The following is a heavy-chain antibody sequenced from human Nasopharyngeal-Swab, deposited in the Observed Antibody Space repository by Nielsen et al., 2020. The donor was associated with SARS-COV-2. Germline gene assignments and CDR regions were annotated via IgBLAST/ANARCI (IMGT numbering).Heavy chain of an antibody. V-gene: IGHV3-33*01. D-gene: IGHD5-12*01. Sequence: GEPLKISCAASGFTFSSYGMHWVRQAPGKGLEWVAVIWYDGSNKYYADSVKGRFTISRDNSKNTLYLQMNSLRAEDTAVYYCARDPDVDIVATDAFDIWGQGTMVTVSS. CDR1: GFTFSSYG. CDR2: IWYDGSNK. J-gene: IGHJ3*02. CDR3: ARDPDVDIVATDAFDI.